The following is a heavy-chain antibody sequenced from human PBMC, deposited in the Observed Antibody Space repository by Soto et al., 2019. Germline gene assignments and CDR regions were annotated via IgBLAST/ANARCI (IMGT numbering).Heavy chain of an antibody. CDR2: IYYSGST. D-gene: IGHD1-26*01. CDR3: ARNAQMGNV. J-gene: IGHJ6*01. Sequence: PSQEKGLEWIGYIYYSGSTNYNPSLKSRVTISVDTSKNQFSLKLSSVTAADTAVYYFARNAQMGNVW. V-gene: IGHV4-59*08.